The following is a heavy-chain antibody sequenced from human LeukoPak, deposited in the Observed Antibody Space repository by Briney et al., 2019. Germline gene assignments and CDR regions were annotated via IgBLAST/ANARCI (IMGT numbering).Heavy chain of an antibody. D-gene: IGHD3-3*01. CDR3: ARVAYTFWSGISGAFDI. V-gene: IGHV3-7*01. CDR1: GFTFSSYW. Sequence: GGSLRLSCAASGFTFSSYWMSWVRQAPGKGLEWVANIKQDGSEKYYVDSVKGRFTISRDNAKNSLYLQMNSLRAEDTAVYYCARVAYTFWSGISGAFDIWGQGTMVTVSS. J-gene: IGHJ3*02. CDR2: IKQDGSEK.